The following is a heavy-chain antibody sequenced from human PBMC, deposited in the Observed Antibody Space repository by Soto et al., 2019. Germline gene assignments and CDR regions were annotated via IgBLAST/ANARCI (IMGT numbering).Heavy chain of an antibody. CDR2: IYFSGNT. CDR3: ARTIYSTTWYFFDG. Sequence: SETLSLTCSVSGASVGSSAYYWGWIRQPPGKGLEWIGNIYFSGNTYYSPSLKSRVTISADTSKNQFSLKVRSVTAADTAVYYCARTIYSTTWYFFDGWGRGTLVTVSS. CDR1: GASVGSSAYY. V-gene: IGHV4-39*01. J-gene: IGHJ4*02. D-gene: IGHD6-13*01.